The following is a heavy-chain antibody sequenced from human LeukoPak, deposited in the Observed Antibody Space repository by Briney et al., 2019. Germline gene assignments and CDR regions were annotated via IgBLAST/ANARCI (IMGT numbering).Heavy chain of an antibody. CDR3: ALEELSSSSLYYYYGMDV. J-gene: IGHJ6*02. CDR2: IIPIFGTA. Sequence: GASVKVSCKASGGTFSSYAISWVRQAPGQGLEWMGGIIPIFGTANYAQKFQGRVTITADESTSTAYMELSSLRSEDTAVYYCALEELSSSSLYYYYGMDVWGQGTTVTVSS. V-gene: IGHV1-69*13. D-gene: IGHD6-6*01. CDR1: GGTFSSYA.